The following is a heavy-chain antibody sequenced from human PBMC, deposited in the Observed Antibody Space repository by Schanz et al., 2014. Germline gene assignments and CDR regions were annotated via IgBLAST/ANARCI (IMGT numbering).Heavy chain of an antibody. V-gene: IGHV1-46*01. Sequence: QVQLVQSGAEVKKPGASVKVSCKASGYTFTGYHMHWVRQAPGQGLEWMGMINPSGGSTTYAQKFRGRVTMTRNTSMSTAYIELHILTSEDTAVYYCARGRTFDYWGQGTLVTVSS. CDR1: GYTFTGYH. CDR2: INPSGGST. CDR3: ARGRTFDY. J-gene: IGHJ4*02.